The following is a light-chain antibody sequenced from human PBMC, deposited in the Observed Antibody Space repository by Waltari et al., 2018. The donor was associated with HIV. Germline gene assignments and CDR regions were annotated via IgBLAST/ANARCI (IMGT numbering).Light chain of an antibody. CDR1: QTFSTSY. J-gene: IGKJ4*01. CDR2: GXX. CDR3: QQYGDSPALI. V-gene: IGKV3-20*01. Sequence: XIVLTXSPXXXXXSPGXXXTLXXRSSQTFSTSYMAWYQQKPGQAPRLLIYGXXXXXTXXPDRFSSXGSGTDFTLTIXRLEPXXXXXXYXQQYGDSPALIFGGGTKVEIK.